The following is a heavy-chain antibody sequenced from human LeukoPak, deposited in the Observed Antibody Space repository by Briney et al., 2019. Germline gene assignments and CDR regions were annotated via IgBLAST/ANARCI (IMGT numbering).Heavy chain of an antibody. CDR3: ARGEWLSPHYFDY. J-gene: IGHJ4*02. Sequence: SETLSLTCTVSGGSISSDYWSWIRQPAGKGLEWIGRIYTSGSTNYNPSLKSRVTMSVDTSKNQFSLKLSSVTAADTAVYYCARGEWLSPHYFDYWGQGTLVTVSS. V-gene: IGHV4-4*07. CDR1: GGSISSDY. D-gene: IGHD5-24*01. CDR2: IYTSGST.